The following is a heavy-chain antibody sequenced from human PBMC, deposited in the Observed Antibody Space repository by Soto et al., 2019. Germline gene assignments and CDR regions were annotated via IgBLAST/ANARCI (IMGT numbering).Heavy chain of an antibody. CDR2: IYYSGST. V-gene: IGHV4-31*03. Sequence: QVQLQESGPGLVKPSQTLSLTCTVSGGSISSGGYYWSWIRQHPGKGLEWIGYIYYSGSTYYNPSLKSRVTISVDTSKNQFSLKLSSVTAADTAVYYCARDTYCSSTSCSTHYYYYGMDVWGQGTTVTVSS. CDR3: ARDTYCSSTSCSTHYYYYGMDV. CDR1: GGSISSGGYY. D-gene: IGHD2-2*01. J-gene: IGHJ6*02.